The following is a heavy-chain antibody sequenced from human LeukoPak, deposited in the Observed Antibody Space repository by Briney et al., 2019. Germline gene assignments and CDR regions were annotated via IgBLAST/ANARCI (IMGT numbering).Heavy chain of an antibody. CDR2: IYYSGST. J-gene: IGHJ4*02. D-gene: IGHD5-18*01. Sequence: SETLSLTCTVSGGSISSSSYYWGWIRQPPGKGLEWIGSIYYSGSTYYNPSLKSRVTISVDTSKNQFSLKLSSVTAADTAVYYCARQGQPWSSFDYWGQGTLVTVSS. V-gene: IGHV4-39*01. CDR3: ARQGQPWSSFDY. CDR1: GGSISSSSYY.